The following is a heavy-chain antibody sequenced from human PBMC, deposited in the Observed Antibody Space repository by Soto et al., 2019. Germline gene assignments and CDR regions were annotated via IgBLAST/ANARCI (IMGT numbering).Heavy chain of an antibody. CDR2: IFSNDEK. CDR1: GFSLSNARMG. Sequence: QVTLKESGPVLVKPTETLTLTCTVSGFSLSNARMGVSWIRQPPGKALEWLAHIFSNDEKSYSTSLKSRLTISKDTSKSQVVLTMTNMDPVDTATYYCARGLYDILTGYPAYYGMDVWGQGTTVTVSS. CDR3: ARGLYDILTGYPAYYGMDV. V-gene: IGHV2-26*01. D-gene: IGHD3-9*01. J-gene: IGHJ6*02.